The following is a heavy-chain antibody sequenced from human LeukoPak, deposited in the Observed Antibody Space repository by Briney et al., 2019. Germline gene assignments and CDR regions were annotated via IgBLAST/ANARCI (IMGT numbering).Heavy chain of an antibody. CDR2: INHSGTT. J-gene: IGHJ6*04. V-gene: IGHV4-34*01. Sequence: SETLSLTCAVYGGSFSDYYWNWIRQPPGKGLEWIWEINHSGTTNYNPSLKSRVTLSVDTSKNQFSLRLSAVTAADTAVYHCARGLRLPSRSAPAVPHVWAKGTTVTVSA. CDR3: ARGLRLPSRSAPAVPHV. CDR1: GGSFSDYY. D-gene: IGHD2-2*01.